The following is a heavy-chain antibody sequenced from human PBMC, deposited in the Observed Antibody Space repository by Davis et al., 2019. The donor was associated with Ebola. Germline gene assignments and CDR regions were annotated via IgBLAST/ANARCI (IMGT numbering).Heavy chain of an antibody. CDR1: GYSFTSYW. CDR3: ARRGIVGATRGYYYYYMDV. D-gene: IGHD1-26*01. Sequence: GESLKISCEGSGYSFTSYWIGWVREMPGKGLEWMGIIYPGDSDTRYSPSFQGQVTISADKSISTAYLQWSSLKASDTAMYYCARRGIVGATRGYYYYYMDVWGKGTTVTVSS. J-gene: IGHJ6*03. CDR2: IYPGDSDT. V-gene: IGHV5-51*01.